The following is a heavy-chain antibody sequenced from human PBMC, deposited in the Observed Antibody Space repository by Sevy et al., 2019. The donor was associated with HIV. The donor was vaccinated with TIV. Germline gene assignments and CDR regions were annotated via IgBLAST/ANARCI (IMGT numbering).Heavy chain of an antibody. CDR1: GYTLNEFS. CDR3: ATTKDYYDSSGYPFDY. J-gene: IGHJ4*02. CDR2: FDPEDGDPEDGKT. Sequence: ASVKVSCKVSGYTLNEFSMHWVRQAPGKRLEWMTTFDPEDGDPEDGKTIYAQKFLGRVTVTEDTSTDTAYMELSSLRSEDTAVYYCATTKDYYDSSGYPFDYWGQGTLVTVSS. V-gene: IGHV1-24*01. D-gene: IGHD3-22*01.